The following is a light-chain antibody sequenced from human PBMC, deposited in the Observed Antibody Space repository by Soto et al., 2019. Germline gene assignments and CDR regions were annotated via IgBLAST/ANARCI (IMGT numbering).Light chain of an antibody. CDR1: SSDIGRSNY. Sequence: QPALTQPASVSGSPGQTITISCTGTSSDIGRSNYVSWYQQHPGKAPNFVIYDVSNRPSGVSNRFSGSKSGNTASLTISGLQAEDEADYYCFSHTSSGTYVFGPGTKLTVL. J-gene: IGLJ1*01. CDR3: FSHTSSGTYV. V-gene: IGLV2-14*03. CDR2: DVS.